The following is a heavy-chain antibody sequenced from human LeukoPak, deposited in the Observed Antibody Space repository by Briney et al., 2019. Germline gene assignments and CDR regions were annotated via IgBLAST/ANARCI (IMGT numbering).Heavy chain of an antibody. CDR2: IWHDGRSE. V-gene: IGHV3-33*06. J-gene: IGHJ4*02. CDR1: GFIFSNYA. CDR3: AKDHRGGWSGYFDS. D-gene: IGHD2-15*01. Sequence: AGSLRLSCEASGFIFSNYAMYWVRQAPGKGLEWVAVIWHDGRSEFYADSVRGRFSISRDNSKNMVSLQMNNLRAEDTALYYCAKDHRGGWSGYFDSWGQGTLVTVSS.